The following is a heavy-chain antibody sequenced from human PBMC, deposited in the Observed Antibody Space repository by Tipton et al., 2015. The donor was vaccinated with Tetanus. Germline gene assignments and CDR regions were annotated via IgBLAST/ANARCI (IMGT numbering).Heavy chain of an antibody. V-gene: IGHV1-69*01. CDR2: IIPASGAT. CDR1: GGPFYKHG. D-gene: IGHD3-9*01. Sequence: QLVQSGPEVKKPGSSVKVSCKSSGGPFYKHGIDWVRQAPGQGLEWMGGIIPASGATNYAHKFQGRVTMTADASLRTAYLELRSLRSDDTAVYYCGRGLKFYFDGGPCDYWGPGTMVTVSS. J-gene: IGHJ4*02. CDR3: GRGLKFYFDGGPCDY.